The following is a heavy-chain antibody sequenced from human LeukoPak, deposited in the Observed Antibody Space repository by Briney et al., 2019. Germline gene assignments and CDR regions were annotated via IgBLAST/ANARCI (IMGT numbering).Heavy chain of an antibody. CDR1: GFTFTNAW. CDR3: TKYHYDSSGYLYYFDY. D-gene: IGHD3-22*01. Sequence: RGSLRLSCAASGFTFTNAWMSWVRQAPGKGLEWVGRIKSKTDGGTADYAAPVKGRFTISRDDSKNTLYLQMNSLKTEDTAVYYCTKYHYDSSGYLYYFDYWDQGTLVTVSS. V-gene: IGHV3-15*01. J-gene: IGHJ4*02. CDR2: IKSKTDGGTA.